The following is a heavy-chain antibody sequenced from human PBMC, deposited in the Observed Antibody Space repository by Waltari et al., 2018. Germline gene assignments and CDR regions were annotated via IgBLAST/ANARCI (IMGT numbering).Heavy chain of an antibody. J-gene: IGHJ6*02. D-gene: IGHD6-19*01. CDR2: IRESGTIT. CDR1: GYGFGSYA. Sequence: EAELVESGGGLEQPGGSLRLACVASGYGFGSYAMSWVRQAPGKGLEWVADIRESGTITDYAYSVRGRFTISRDNSKNTVYLQMNSLRADDTAVYYCALSGPTYGMDVWGHGTTVTVSS. V-gene: IGHV3-23*04. CDR3: ALSGPTYGMDV.